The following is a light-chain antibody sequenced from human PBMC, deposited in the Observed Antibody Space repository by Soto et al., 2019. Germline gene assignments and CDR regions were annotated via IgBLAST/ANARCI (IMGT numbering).Light chain of an antibody. CDR3: CSYASGGTYV. V-gene: IGLV2-23*01. CDR1: SSDIGSYNL. J-gene: IGLJ1*01. Sequence: QSALTQPASVSGSPGQSITISCTGTSSDIGSYNLVSWYQQHPGKAPKLMIYEGSKRPARVSDRLSGSRSGNTASLTISGLQAEDEADYYCCSYASGGTYVFGTGTKLTVL. CDR2: EGS.